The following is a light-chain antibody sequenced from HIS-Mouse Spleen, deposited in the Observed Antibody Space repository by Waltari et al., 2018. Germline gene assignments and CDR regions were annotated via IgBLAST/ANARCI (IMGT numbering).Light chain of an antibody. CDR2: EDS. Sequence: SYELTQPPSVSVSPGQTARITCSGHALPKKYAYWYQAKSGQAPVLVIYEDSKRPSGIPERFSGSSSGTMATLTISGAQVEDEADYYCYSTDSSGNHRVFGGGTKLTVL. CDR3: YSTDSSGNHRV. V-gene: IGLV3-10*01. J-gene: IGLJ2*01. CDR1: ALPKKY.